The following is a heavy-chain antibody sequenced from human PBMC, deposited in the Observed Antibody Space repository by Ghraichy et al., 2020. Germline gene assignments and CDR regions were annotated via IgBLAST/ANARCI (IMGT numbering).Heavy chain of an antibody. D-gene: IGHD3-9*01. CDR2: IKSKTDGGTT. J-gene: IGHJ5*02. CDR3: TTGSYYDILTVRWFDP. Sequence: GGSLRLSCAASGFTFSNAWMNWVRQAPGKGLEWVGRIKSKTDGGTTDYTAPVKGRFTISRDDSKNTLYLQMNSLKTEDTAVYYCTTGSYYDILTVRWFDPWGQGTLVTVSS. CDR1: GFTFSNAW. V-gene: IGHV3-15*07.